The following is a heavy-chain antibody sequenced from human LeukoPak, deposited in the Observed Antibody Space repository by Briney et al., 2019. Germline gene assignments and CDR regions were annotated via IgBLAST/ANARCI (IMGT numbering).Heavy chain of an antibody. D-gene: IGHD6-6*01. CDR2: ISWNSGSI. V-gene: IGHV3-9*01. CDR3: AKGPPIAARIYFDY. CDR1: GFTFDDYA. J-gene: IGHJ4*02. Sequence: GRSLTLSCAASGFTFDDYAMHWVRQAPGKGLEWVSGISWNSGSIGYADSVKGRFTISRDNAKNSLYLQMNSLRAEDTALYYCAKGPPIAARIYFDYWGQGTLVTVSS.